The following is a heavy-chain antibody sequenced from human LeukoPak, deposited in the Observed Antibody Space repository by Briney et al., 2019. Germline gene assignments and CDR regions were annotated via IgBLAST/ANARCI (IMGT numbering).Heavy chain of an antibody. CDR3: ARVLEPTGTVDY. Sequence: ASVKVSCKASGYTFTGYYMHWVRQAPGQGLEWMGWINPNSGGTNYAQKFQGRVTMTTDTSISTAYMELSRLRSDDTAVYYCARVLEPTGTVDYWGQGTLVTVSS. CDR2: INPNSGGT. V-gene: IGHV1-2*02. D-gene: IGHD1-1*01. J-gene: IGHJ4*02. CDR1: GYTFTGYY.